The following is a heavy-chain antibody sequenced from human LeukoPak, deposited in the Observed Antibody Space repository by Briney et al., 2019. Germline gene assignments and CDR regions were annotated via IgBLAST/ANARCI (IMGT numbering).Heavy chain of an antibody. D-gene: IGHD4-17*01. CDR1: GFTFSSYS. CDR2: ISSSSSYI. CDR3: ARDPDDDYGDLFDY. Sequence: PGGSLRLSCAASGFTFSSYSMNWVRQAPGKGLEWVSSISSSSSYIYYADSVKGRFTISRDNAKNSLYLQMNSLRAEDTAVYYCARDPDDDYGDLFDYWGQGTLVTVSP. J-gene: IGHJ4*02. V-gene: IGHV3-21*01.